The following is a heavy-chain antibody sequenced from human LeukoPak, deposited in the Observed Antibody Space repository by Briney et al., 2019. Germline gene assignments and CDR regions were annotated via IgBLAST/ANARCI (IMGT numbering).Heavy chain of an antibody. CDR3: AREQYGSDDALDI. Sequence: GGSLRLSCAASEFTFSSYGMHWVRQAPGKGLEWVAVIWYDGSNKYYADSVKGRFTISRDNSKNTLYPQMNSLRAEDTAVYYCAREQYGSDDALDIWGQGTMVTVSS. J-gene: IGHJ3*02. CDR2: IWYDGSNK. CDR1: EFTFSSYG. V-gene: IGHV3-33*01. D-gene: IGHD4-17*01.